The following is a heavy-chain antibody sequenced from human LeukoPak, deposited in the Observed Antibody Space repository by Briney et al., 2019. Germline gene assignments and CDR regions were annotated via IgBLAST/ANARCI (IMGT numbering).Heavy chain of an antibody. CDR3: ARGGYGHGFDI. V-gene: IGHV3-74*01. D-gene: IGHD5-12*01. CDR1: GFTFSSYW. CDR2: INSDGSST. J-gene: IGHJ3*02. Sequence: PGGSLRLSCAASGFTFSSYWMHWVRQAPGKGLVWVSRINSDGSSTNYADSVRGRFTISRDNAKNTVFLQMNSLRVEDTAVYYCARGGYGHGFDIWGQGTMVTVSS.